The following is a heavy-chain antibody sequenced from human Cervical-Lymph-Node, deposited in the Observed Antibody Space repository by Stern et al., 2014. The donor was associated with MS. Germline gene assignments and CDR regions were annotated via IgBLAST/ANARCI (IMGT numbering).Heavy chain of an antibody. V-gene: IGHV1-18*01. Sequence: QVQLVESGAEVKKPGASVKVSCKASGYTFTSSGIRWVRQAPGQGLEWMGCISAYNVNTNNAQKLQGRVTMTTESSTSTAYMELRSLRSDDTAVYYCARGLLGSENAFDIWGQGTMVTVSS. CDR2: ISAYNVNT. J-gene: IGHJ3*02. CDR3: ARGLLGSENAFDI. CDR1: GYTFTSSG. D-gene: IGHD2-15*01.